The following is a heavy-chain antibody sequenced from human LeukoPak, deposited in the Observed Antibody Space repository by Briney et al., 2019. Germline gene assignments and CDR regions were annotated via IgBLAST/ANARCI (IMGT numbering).Heavy chain of an antibody. CDR2: IYYSGST. D-gene: IGHD3-10*01. J-gene: IGHJ4*02. CDR3: ARDRGPQYGEFDY. CDR1: GGSISSYY. V-gene: IGHV4-59*12. Sequence: SETLSLTCTVSGGSISSYYWSWIRQPPGKGLEWIGYIYYSGSTNYNPSLKSRVTISVDTSKNQFSLKLSSVTAADTAVYYCARDRGPQYGEFDYWGQEPLATVSS.